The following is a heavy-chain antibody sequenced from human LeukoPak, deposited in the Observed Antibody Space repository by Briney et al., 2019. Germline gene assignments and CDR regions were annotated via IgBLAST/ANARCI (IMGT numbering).Heavy chain of an antibody. Sequence: GGSLRLSCTAPGFTFGDYAMSWVRQAPGKGLEWVSFIRSKAYGGTTEYAASVKGKFTISRDDSKSIAYLQMNSLKTEDTAVYYCTRVSLVAASVFFDYWGQGTLVTVSS. CDR2: IRSKAYGGTT. J-gene: IGHJ4*02. D-gene: IGHD2-15*01. CDR3: TRVSLVAASVFFDY. V-gene: IGHV3-49*04. CDR1: GFTFGDYA.